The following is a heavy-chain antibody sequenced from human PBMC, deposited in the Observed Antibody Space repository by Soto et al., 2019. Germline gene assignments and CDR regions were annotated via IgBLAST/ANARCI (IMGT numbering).Heavy chain of an antibody. J-gene: IGHJ4*02. CDR2: ISYDGSNK. Sequence: QVQLVESGGGVVQPGRSLRLSCAASGFTFSSYAMHWVRQAPGKGLEWVAGISYDGSNKYYADSVKGRFTISRDNSKNTLYLQMNSLRAEDTAVYYCARDSGSLGDYNFDYWGQGTLVTVSS. V-gene: IGHV3-30-3*01. CDR3: ARDSGSLGDYNFDY. D-gene: IGHD4-17*01. CDR1: GFTFSSYA.